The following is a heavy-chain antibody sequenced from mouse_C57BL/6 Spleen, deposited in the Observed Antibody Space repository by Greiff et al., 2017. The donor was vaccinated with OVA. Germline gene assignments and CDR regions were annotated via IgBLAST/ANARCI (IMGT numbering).Heavy chain of an antibody. Sequence: VKLQQPGAELVKPGASVKLSCKASGYTFTSYWMQWVKQRPGQGLEWIGEIDPSDSYTNYNQKFKGKATLTVDTSSSTAYMQLSSLTSEDSAVYYCARWGSVAWFAYWGQGTLVTVSA. V-gene: IGHV1-50*01. CDR1: GYTFTSYW. CDR2: IDPSDSYT. J-gene: IGHJ3*01. CDR3: ARWGSVAWFAY.